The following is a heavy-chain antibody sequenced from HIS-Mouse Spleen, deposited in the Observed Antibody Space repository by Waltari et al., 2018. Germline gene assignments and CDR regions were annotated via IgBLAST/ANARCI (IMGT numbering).Heavy chain of an antibody. D-gene: IGHD6-19*01. V-gene: IGHV4-39*01. CDR3: ARRRGWFDY. J-gene: IGHJ4*02. CDR1: GGSISSSSYY. CDR2: IYCSGST. Sequence: QLQLQESGPGLVKPSEPLSLTCTVSGGSISSSSYYWGWIRQPPGKGLEWIGSIYCSGSTYYNPSLKSRVTISVDTSKNQFSLKLSSVTAADTAVYYCARRRGWFDYWGQGTLVTVSS.